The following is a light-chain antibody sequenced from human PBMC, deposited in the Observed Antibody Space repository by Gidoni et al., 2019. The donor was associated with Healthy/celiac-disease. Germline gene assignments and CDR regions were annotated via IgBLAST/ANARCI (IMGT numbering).Light chain of an antibody. V-gene: IGKV4-1*01. J-gene: IGKJ2*01. CDR1: QSVLYSSNNKNY. CDR2: WAS. Sequence: DLVMTQSPDSLALSLGERATINCKSSQSVLYSSNNKNYLAWYQQKPGQPPKLLMYWASTRESGVADRFSGSGSGTDFTLTSSSLQAEDGAVYYCQQYYSTPRTFGQGTKLEIK. CDR3: QQYYSTPRT.